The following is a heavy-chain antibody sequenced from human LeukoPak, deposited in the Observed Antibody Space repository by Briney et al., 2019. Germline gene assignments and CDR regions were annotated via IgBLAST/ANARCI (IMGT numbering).Heavy chain of an antibody. Sequence: PGGSLRLSCAASGFTFSSYWMYWVRQAPGKGLVWVSRISSDGSGTSYADSVKGRFTISRDNAKNTLYLQMNSLRAEDTAVYYCIRGGSGWYYWGRGTLVTVSS. CDR3: IRGGSGWYY. CDR2: ISSDGSGT. V-gene: IGHV3-74*01. D-gene: IGHD6-19*01. J-gene: IGHJ4*02. CDR1: GFTFSSYW.